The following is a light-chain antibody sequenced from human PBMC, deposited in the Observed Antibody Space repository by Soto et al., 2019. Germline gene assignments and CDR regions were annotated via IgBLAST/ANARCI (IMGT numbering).Light chain of an antibody. CDR2: VGTGGIVG. CDR3: GADHGSGSNFVCV. CDR1: SGYSNYK. V-gene: IGLV9-49*01. Sequence: QSVLTQPPSASASLGASVTLTCTLSSGYSNYKVDWYQQRPGKGHRFVMRVGTGGIVGSKGDGIPDRFSVLGSGLNRYLTIKNIQEEDESDYHCGADHGSGSNFVCVFGTGTKLTVL. J-gene: IGLJ1*01.